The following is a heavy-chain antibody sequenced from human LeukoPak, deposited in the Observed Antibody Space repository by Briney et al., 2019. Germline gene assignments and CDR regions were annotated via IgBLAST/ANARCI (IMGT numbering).Heavy chain of an antibody. D-gene: IGHD2-21*01. CDR2: IKEDGSEK. CDR1: GFTFSSYW. J-gene: IGHJ4*02. V-gene: IGHV3-7*01. CDR3: AKCGAYRSYDY. Sequence: GGSLRLSGAASGFTFSSYWMSWVRQAPGKGLEWVANIKEDGSEKSHADSVKGRFTVSRDNTKNSLYLQMDSLRAEDTAVYYCAKCGAYRSYDYWGQRILVIVSS.